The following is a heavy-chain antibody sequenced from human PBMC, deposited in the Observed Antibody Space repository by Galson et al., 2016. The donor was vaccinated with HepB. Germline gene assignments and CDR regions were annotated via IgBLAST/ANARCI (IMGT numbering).Heavy chain of an antibody. CDR3: ARGGDGDYDDY. D-gene: IGHD4-17*01. J-gene: IGHJ4*02. Sequence: SVKVSCKASGYTFTTYGFNWVRQAPGQGLEWMGWISADGATTIYAPKLQGRVTMTTDTSTSTAYMELRSLRSDDTAMYYCARGGDGDYDDYWGRGTLVTVSS. CDR2: ISADGATT. CDR1: GYTFTTYG. V-gene: IGHV1-18*01.